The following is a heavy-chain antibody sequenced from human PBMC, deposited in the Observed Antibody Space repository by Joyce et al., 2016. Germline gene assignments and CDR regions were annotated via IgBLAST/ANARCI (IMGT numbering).Heavy chain of an antibody. CDR3: ARSNAFDI. CDR2: IYYSGNT. J-gene: IGHJ3*02. CDR1: GGSTSGDH. V-gene: IGHV4-59*01. Sequence: QVQLQESGPGLVKPSETLSLTCTVSGGSTSGDHWSWIRQPPGKGLEWIGYIYYSGNTNYTPSLKSRVTMSLDTSNNQFSLKLSSVTAADTAIYYCARSNAFDIWGPGTMVTVSS.